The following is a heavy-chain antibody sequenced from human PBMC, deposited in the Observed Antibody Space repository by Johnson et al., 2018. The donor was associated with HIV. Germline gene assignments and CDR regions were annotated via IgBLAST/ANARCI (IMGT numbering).Heavy chain of an antibody. J-gene: IGHJ3*02. V-gene: IGHV3-66*02. CDR2: IHSGGST. Sequence: VQLVESGGGLVQSGGSLRLSCGASGFSVSINYITWVRQAPGKGLEWVSVIHSGGSTYYADSVEGRFPISRDNSKNTLYLQMNSLRAEDTAVYYCARGPHEVVVVAATSAFDIWGQGTMVTVSS. CDR1: GFSVSINY. CDR3: ARGPHEVVVVAATSAFDI. D-gene: IGHD2-15*01.